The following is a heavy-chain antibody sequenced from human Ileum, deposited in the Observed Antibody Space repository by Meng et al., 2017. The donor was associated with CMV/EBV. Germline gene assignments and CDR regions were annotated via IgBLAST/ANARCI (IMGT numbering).Heavy chain of an antibody. CDR1: GFIFEDYS. V-gene: IGHV3-20*04. J-gene: IGHJ4*02. CDR2: LNWNGGST. Sequence: AASGFIFEDYSMSWVGRVPGKGLEWVAGLNWNGGSTDYADSVKGRFTISRDNAQSSLYLQMNSLRAEDTALYYCARDTRRPAYYFDFWGQGTLVTVSS. D-gene: IGHD3-16*01. CDR3: ARDTRRPAYYFDF.